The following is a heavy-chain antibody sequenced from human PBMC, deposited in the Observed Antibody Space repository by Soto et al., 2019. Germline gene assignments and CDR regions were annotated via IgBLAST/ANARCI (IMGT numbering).Heavy chain of an antibody. V-gene: IGHV6-1*01. CDR1: GDSVSSNSAA. D-gene: IGHD6-13*01. Sequence: SQTLSLTCAISGDSVSSNSAAWNWIRQSPSRGLEWLGRTYYRSKWYNDYAVSVKRRITFNPDKSKNQFSLQLNSVTPEDTAVYYCATGSYSSSWYYFDYWGQGTLVTVSS. J-gene: IGHJ4*02. CDR2: TYYRSKWYN. CDR3: ATGSYSSSWYYFDY.